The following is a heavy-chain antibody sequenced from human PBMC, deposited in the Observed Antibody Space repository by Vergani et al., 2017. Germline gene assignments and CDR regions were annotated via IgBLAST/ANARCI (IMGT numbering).Heavy chain of an antibody. CDR3: VKDTGIQLWQHFES. D-gene: IGHD3-16*01. J-gene: IGHJ4*02. CDR2: ISWNRGKI. CDR1: GFVFDEYA. Sequence: EVQLVTSGGGLVQPGGSLRLSCAASGFVFDEYALHWVRQSPGKGLEWVSGISWNRGKIAYADSVKGRFTISRYTAKKSLYLQMNNLRPEDTAFYYCVKDTGIQLWQHFESWGQGILVTVFS. V-gene: IGHV3-9*01.